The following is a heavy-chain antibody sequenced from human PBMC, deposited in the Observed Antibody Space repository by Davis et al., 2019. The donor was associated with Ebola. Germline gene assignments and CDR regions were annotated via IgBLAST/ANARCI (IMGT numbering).Heavy chain of an antibody. Sequence: PGGSLRLSCVSSGLTFTSYWMSWVRQAPGKGLEWVANIKQDGSEKYYVDSVKGRFTISRDNAKNSLYLQMSSLRAEDTAVYYCAREERIAAAIDYWGQGTLVTVSS. CDR2: IKQDGSEK. CDR1: GLTFTSYW. CDR3: AREERIAAAIDY. D-gene: IGHD6-13*01. J-gene: IGHJ4*02. V-gene: IGHV3-7*01.